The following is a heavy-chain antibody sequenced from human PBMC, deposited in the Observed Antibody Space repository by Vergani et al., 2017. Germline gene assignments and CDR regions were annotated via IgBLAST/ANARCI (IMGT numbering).Heavy chain of an antibody. V-gene: IGHV1-69*04. D-gene: IGHD1-26*01. CDR1: GGTFSSYA. Sequence: QVQLVQSGAEVKKPGSSVKVSCKASGGTFSSYAISWVRQAPGQGLEWMGRIIPILGIANYAQKFQGRVTITADKSTSTAYMELSSLRSEDTAVYYCARGGSYHLYYYYYMDVWGKGTTVTVSS. J-gene: IGHJ6*03. CDR2: IIPILGIA. CDR3: ARGGSYHLYYYYYMDV.